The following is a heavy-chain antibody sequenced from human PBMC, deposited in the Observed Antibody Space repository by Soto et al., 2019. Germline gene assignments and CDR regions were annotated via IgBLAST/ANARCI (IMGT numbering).Heavy chain of an antibody. CDR2: ISTFNGNT. J-gene: IGHJ4*02. CDR1: GYSFANHG. CDR3: ARLIGYSSGWFDF. V-gene: IGHV1-18*04. D-gene: IGHD6-19*01. Sequence: QVQLVQSGPEVKKPGASVKVSCKASGYSFANHGITWVRQAPGQGLEWMGWISTFNGNTNYAQRFQGRVTMTIDTSTITAYMELRSLSSDYTALYYCARLIGYSSGWFDFWGRGTLVTASS.